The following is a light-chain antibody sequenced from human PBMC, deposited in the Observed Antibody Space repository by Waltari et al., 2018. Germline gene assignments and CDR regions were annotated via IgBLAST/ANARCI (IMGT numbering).Light chain of an antibody. CDR2: EVI. CDR1: SNNVGSYDL. J-gene: IGLJ1*01. V-gene: IGLV2-23*02. Sequence: QSALTQPASVSGSPGQSITISCTGTSNNVGSYDLVSWYQFRPGEVPKLLIDEVIKRRAGVSDRFSGSKSDNTASLTISGLQAEDEADYYCCSYAGRGTYVFGSGTKVTVL. CDR3: CSYAGRGTYV.